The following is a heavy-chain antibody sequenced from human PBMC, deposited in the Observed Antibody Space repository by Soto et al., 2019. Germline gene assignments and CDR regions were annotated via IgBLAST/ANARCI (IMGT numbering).Heavy chain of an antibody. J-gene: IGHJ5*01. D-gene: IGHD3-16*01. CDR2: IYYSGST. CDR3: AFGGGYGYHSDWFDY. V-gene: IGHV4-59*01. CDR1: GGSISSYY. Sequence: SETLSLTCTVSGGSISSYYWSWIRQPPGKGLEWIGYIYYSGSTNYNPSLKSRVTISVDTSKNQFSLKLSSVTAADTAVYYCAFGGGYGYHSDWFDYWGQGNPVTVSS.